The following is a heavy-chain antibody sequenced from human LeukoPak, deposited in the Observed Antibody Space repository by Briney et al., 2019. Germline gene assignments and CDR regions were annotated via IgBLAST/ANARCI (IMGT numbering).Heavy chain of an antibody. CDR3: ARDGVGYYDSSGYFRHFQH. Sequence: SETLSLTCTVSGGSISSSSYYWGWIRQPPGKGLEWIGSIYYSGSTYYNPSLKSRVTISVDTSKNQFSLKLSSVTAADTAVYYCARDGVGYYDSSGYFRHFQHWGQGTLVTVSS. CDR2: IYYSGST. J-gene: IGHJ1*01. CDR1: GGSISSSSYY. D-gene: IGHD3-22*01. V-gene: IGHV4-39*07.